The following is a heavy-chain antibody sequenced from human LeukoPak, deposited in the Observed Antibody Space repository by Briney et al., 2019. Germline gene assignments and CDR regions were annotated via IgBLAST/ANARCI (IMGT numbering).Heavy chain of an antibody. J-gene: IGHJ4*02. Sequence: PSETLSLTCAVYGGSFSGYYWSWIRQPPGKGLEWIGEINHSGSTNYNPSLKSRVTISVDTSKNQFSLKLSSVTAADTAVYYCAGRSYIWFGELSPPVDWGQGTLVTVSS. V-gene: IGHV4-34*01. CDR3: AGRSYIWFGELSPPVD. CDR1: GGSFSGYY. D-gene: IGHD3-10*01. CDR2: INHSGST.